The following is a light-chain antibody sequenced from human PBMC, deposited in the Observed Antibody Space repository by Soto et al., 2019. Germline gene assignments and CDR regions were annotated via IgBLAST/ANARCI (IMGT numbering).Light chain of an antibody. CDR2: DAS. CDR3: QQRSNWPRFT. J-gene: IGKJ2*01. V-gene: IGKV3-11*01. CDR1: QSVSNY. Sequence: EIVLTQSAATLSLSPGERATLSCRASQSVSNYLAWYQQKPGQAPRLLIYDASNRATGIPARFSGSGSGTDFTLTISSLEPEVFAVYYCQQRSNWPRFTFGQGTKVEIK.